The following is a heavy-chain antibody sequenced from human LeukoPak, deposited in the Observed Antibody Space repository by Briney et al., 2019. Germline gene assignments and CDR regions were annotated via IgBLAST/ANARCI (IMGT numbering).Heavy chain of an antibody. J-gene: IGHJ4*02. Sequence: GGSLRLSYAASGFTFEDYGMSWVRQAPGKGLEWVGFIRSKAFGETAEYAASVKGRFTISRDDSKSIAYLQMNSLKTEDTAVYYCTRDRGSSTLGDYWGQGTLVTVSS. CDR2: IRSKAFGETA. CDR3: TRDRGSSTLGDY. CDR1: GFTFEDYG. V-gene: IGHV3-49*04. D-gene: IGHD7-27*01.